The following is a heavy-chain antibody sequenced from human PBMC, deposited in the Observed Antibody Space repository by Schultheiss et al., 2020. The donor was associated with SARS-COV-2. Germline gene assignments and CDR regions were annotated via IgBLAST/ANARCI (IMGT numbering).Heavy chain of an antibody. CDR2: ISSSSDYI. D-gene: IGHD2-2*01. CDR1: GFTFSSCS. V-gene: IGHV3-21*01. J-gene: IGHJ4*02. CDR3: ARGKVVPAATFDY. Sequence: GGSLRLSCAASGFTFSSCSMNWVRQAPGKGLEWVSSISSSSDYIYYADSVKGRFTISRDNSKNTLYLQMNSLRAEDTAVYYCARGKVVPAATFDYWGQGTLVTVSS.